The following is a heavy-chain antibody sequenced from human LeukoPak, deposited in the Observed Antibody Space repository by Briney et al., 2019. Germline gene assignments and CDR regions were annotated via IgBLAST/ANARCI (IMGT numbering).Heavy chain of an antibody. J-gene: IGHJ3*02. Sequence: GGSLRLSSAAFGFTFSTYWMHWVRQAPGKGVVWVSRVNSDGSNTKYADSVKGRFTISRDSAKNTLYLQMNSLRAEDTALYFCATGYSCTWYNAFHIWGQGTVVTVSS. CDR2: VNSDGSNT. CDR1: GFTFSTYW. V-gene: IGHV3-74*01. CDR3: ATGYSCTWYNAFHI. D-gene: IGHD6-13*01.